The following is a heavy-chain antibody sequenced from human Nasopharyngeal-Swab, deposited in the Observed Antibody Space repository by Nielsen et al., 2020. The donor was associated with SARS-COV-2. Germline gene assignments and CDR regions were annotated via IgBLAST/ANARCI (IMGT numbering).Heavy chain of an antibody. J-gene: IGHJ3*02. V-gene: IGHV3-49*04. CDR1: GFTFGDYA. Sequence: GESLKISCTASGFTFGDYAMSWVRQAPGKGLEWVGFIRSKAYGGTTEYAASVKGRFTISRDDSKSIAYLQMNSLKTEDTAVYYCTRDVRGGYNPNDAFDIWGQGTMVTVSS. CDR2: IRSKAYGGTT. CDR3: TRDVRGGYNPNDAFDI. D-gene: IGHD5-24*01.